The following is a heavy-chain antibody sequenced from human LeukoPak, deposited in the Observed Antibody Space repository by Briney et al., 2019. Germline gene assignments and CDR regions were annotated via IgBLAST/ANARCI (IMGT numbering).Heavy chain of an antibody. V-gene: IGHV3-21*01. D-gene: IGHD4-17*01. CDR3: ARETGSAVGSTDFDY. CDR1: GFIFSSYN. CDR2: INPNGDYI. J-gene: IGHJ4*02. Sequence: GGSLRLSCAASGFIFSSYNMNWVRQAPGKGLEWVSSINPNGDYIYYADSVKGRFTISRDNSKNTLYLQMNSLRAEDTAVYYCARETGSAVGSTDFDYWGQGTLVTVSS.